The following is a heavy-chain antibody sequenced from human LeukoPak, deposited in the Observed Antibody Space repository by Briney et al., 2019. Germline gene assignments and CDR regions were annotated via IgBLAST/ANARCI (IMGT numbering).Heavy chain of an antibody. D-gene: IGHD2-2*01. CDR2: INPNSGGT. CDR3: ARDLGCSSTSCYLLGVWFYY. Sequence: ASVKVSCKASGYTFTGYYMHWVRQAPGQGLEWMGWINPNSGGTNYAQKFQGRVTMTRDTSISTAYMELSRLRSDDTAVYYCARDLGCSSTSCYLLGVWFYYWRQGTLVTVSS. CDR1: GYTFTGYY. J-gene: IGHJ4*02. V-gene: IGHV1-2*02.